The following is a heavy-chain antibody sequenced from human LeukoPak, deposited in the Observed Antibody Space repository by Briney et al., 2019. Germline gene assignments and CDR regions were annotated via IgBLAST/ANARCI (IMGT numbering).Heavy chain of an antibody. CDR2: ISGGGDTT. Sequence: GGSLRLSCVGSGFTFSSYWMHWVRQAPGKGLEWVSAISGGGDTTYYTDSVKGRFTISRDNAENTLYLQMNSLRVEDTAVYYCVRSAFHAGSGNYYDYWGQGTLVTVSS. CDR1: GFTFSSYW. D-gene: IGHD3-22*01. V-gene: IGHV3-74*01. J-gene: IGHJ4*02. CDR3: VRSAFHAGSGNYYDY.